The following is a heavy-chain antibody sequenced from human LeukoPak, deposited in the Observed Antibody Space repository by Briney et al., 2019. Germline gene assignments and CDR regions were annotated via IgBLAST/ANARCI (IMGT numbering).Heavy chain of an antibody. CDR3: ARDVNYAFDY. J-gene: IGHJ4*02. D-gene: IGHD3-16*01. V-gene: IGHV1-18*01. CDR2: ISANSGNT. Sequence: AASVKVSCKPSGYSFTRNGISCVRQAPGQGLEWMAWISANSGNTNYAQNFQDRVTLTTDTSTSTAYMELRSLRSDDTAVYYCARDVNYAFDYWGQGTLVTVSS. CDR1: GYSFTRNG.